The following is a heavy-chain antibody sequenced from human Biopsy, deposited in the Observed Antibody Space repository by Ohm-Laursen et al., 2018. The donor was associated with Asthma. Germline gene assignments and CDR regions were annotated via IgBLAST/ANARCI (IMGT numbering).Heavy chain of an antibody. CDR3: ARGDSSNWSHYYFDY. Sequence: SLRLSCAASGFAVSRDHMFWVRQAPGKGLEWVSVIYSGGTSHIADSVRGRFTISRDYSKNTLYLQMHSLRAEDTAAYYCARGDSSNWSHYYFDYWGQGTLVTVSS. CDR1: GFAVSRDH. J-gene: IGHJ4*02. D-gene: IGHD3-22*01. CDR2: IYSGGTS. V-gene: IGHV3-53*01.